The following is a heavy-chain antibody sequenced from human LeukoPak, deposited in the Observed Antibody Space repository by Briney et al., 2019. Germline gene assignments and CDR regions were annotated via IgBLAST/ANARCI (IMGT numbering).Heavy chain of an antibody. CDR2: IYYSGST. J-gene: IGHJ4*02. CDR1: GGSISSGDYY. Sequence: SETLSLTCTVSGGSISSGDYYWSWIRQPPGKGLEWIGYIYYSGSTYYNPSLKSRVTISVDTSKNQFSLKLSSVTAADTAVYYCAREVPLPNYDILTGPSLSDYWGQGTLVTVSS. V-gene: IGHV4-30-4*01. CDR3: AREVPLPNYDILTGPSLSDY. D-gene: IGHD3-9*01.